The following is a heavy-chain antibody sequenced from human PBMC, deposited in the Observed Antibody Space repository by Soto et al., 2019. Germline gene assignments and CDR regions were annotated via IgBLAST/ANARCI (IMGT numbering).Heavy chain of an antibody. CDR3: ASAGYRYYDSDGYYSNFDY. Sequence: SETLSLTCTVSGGSVTSSYWSWIRQPPGKRLEWIAYIHSSGNTNSNPSLKSRVTISVETSKNQLSLKLSSVTAADTAVYYCASAGYRYYDSDGYYSNFDYWGQGALVTVSS. V-gene: IGHV4-59*02. CDR2: IHSSGNT. CDR1: GGSVTSSY. D-gene: IGHD3-22*01. J-gene: IGHJ4*02.